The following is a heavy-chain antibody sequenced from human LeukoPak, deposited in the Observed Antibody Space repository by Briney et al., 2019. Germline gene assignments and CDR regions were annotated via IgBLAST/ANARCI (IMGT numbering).Heavy chain of an antibody. CDR3: ATDRLESSGWYPVDY. D-gene: IGHD6-19*01. CDR2: FDPEDGET. J-gene: IGHJ4*02. CDR1: GYTLTELS. Sequence: GASVRVSCKVSGYTLTELSMHWVRQAPGKGLEWMGGFDPEDGETIYAQKFQGRVTMTEDTSTDTAYMELSSLRSEDTAVYYCATDRLESSGWYPVDYWGQGTLVTVSS. V-gene: IGHV1-24*01.